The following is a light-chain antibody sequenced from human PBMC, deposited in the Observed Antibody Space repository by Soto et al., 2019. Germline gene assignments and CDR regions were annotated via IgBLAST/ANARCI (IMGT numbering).Light chain of an antibody. CDR2: HAS. CDR1: QTISSW. Sequence: DIQMTQSPSTLSGSVGDRVTMTCRASQTISSWLAWYQQKPGTAPKLLIYHASTLVSGVPSRFSGSGSGTEFTLTISSLQPDDFATYFCHQYDTYSFGQGTKVDIK. CDR3: HQYDTYS. J-gene: IGKJ1*01. V-gene: IGKV1-5*01.